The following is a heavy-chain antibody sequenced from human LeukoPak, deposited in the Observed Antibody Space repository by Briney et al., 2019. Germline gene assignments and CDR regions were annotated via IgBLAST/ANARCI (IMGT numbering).Heavy chain of an antibody. V-gene: IGHV3-23*01. CDR1: GFTFSTYW. CDR2: ISADGHQT. J-gene: IGHJ4*02. D-gene: IGHD6-19*01. Sequence: GGSLRLSCAASGFTFSTYWMSWVRQAPGKGLEWVSFISADGHQTYYADSVKGRFTISRDNSMKTLFLQMNSLRVEDTAVYYCEEAGYWAQGALVIVSS. CDR3: EEAGY.